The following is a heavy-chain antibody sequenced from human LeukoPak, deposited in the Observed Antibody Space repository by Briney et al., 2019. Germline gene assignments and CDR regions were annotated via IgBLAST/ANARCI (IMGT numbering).Heavy chain of an antibody. Sequence: ASVKVSCKASGYTFTGYYMHWVRQARGQGLEWMGWINPNSGGTNYAQKFQGRVTMTRDTSISTAYMELSRLRSDDTAVYYCARYIYGSGSYYNYNWGQGTLVTVSS. J-gene: IGHJ4*02. V-gene: IGHV1-2*02. D-gene: IGHD3-10*01. CDR2: INPNSGGT. CDR1: GYTFTGYY. CDR3: ARYIYGSGSYYNYN.